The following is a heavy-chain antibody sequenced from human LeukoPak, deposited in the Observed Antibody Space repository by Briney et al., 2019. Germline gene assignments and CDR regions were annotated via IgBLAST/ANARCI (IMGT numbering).Heavy chain of an antibody. V-gene: IGHV3-23*01. D-gene: IGHD6-19*01. Sequence: GGSLRLSCAASGFTFSNYAMSWVRQAPGKGLEWVSGISGNGATTYYADSVKGRFTISRDNSKNTQYLQMNSLRGEDTAVYYCAKEPSSGGNPARYFDYWGQGALVTVSS. CDR2: ISGNGATT. CDR1: GFTFSNYA. CDR3: AKEPSSGGNPARYFDY. J-gene: IGHJ4*02.